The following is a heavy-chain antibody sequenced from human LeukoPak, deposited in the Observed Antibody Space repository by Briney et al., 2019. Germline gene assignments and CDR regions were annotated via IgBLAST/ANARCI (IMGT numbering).Heavy chain of an antibody. J-gene: IGHJ4*01. Sequence: PSETLSLTCTVSGASISGSGYYWSWIRQPPGKGLEWIGYMSYSGSTNHNPSLNSPVSISVDTSKNQFSLKLSSVTAADTAVYYCARVPARRVVTTPTYFDYWGQGTLVTVSS. D-gene: IGHD2-21*02. CDR2: MSYSGST. CDR3: ARVPARRVVTTPTYFDY. CDR1: GASISGSGYY. V-gene: IGHV4-61*08.